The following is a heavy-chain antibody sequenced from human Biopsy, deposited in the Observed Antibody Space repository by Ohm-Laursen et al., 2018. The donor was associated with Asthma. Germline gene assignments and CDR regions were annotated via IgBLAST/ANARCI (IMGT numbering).Heavy chain of an antibody. CDR1: GFAFNNSS. CDR3: AKEVFPGWELRRGPEN. V-gene: IGHV3-30-3*02. J-gene: IGHJ4*02. CDR2: ITYGGSKT. D-gene: IGHD1-26*01. Sequence: SLRLSCSASGFAFNNSSMTWVRQAPGKGLEWVALITYGGSKTIYGDSVRGRFTVSRDSSTNTLYLQMSSLRPEDTAVYYCAKEVFPGWELRRGPENWGQGTLVTVSS.